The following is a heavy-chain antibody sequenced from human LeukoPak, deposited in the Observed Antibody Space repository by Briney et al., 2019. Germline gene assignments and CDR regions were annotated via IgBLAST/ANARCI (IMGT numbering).Heavy chain of an antibody. D-gene: IGHD4-23*01. Sequence: GGSLRLSCAASGFIFSSYAMNWVRQAPGKGLEWVSTISGGDTSTFYADSVKGRFTISRDNSKNTLYLQMNNLRAEDTAVYYCAKNLNGGNTHSDYWGQGTLVTVSS. CDR3: AKNLNGGNTHSDY. CDR1: GFIFSSYA. V-gene: IGHV3-23*01. J-gene: IGHJ4*02. CDR2: ISGGDTST.